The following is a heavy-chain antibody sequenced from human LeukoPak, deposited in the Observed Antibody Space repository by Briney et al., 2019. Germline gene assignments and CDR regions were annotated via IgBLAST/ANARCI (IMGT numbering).Heavy chain of an antibody. Sequence: RASVKVSCTASGYTFTSYDINWVRQATGQGLEWMGWMNPNSGNTGYAQKFQGRVTITRNTSISTAYMELSSLRSEDTAVYYCARGSIGSYGYYYYYMDVWGKGTTVTVSS. CDR3: ARGSIGSYGYYYYYMDV. CDR2: MNPNSGNT. V-gene: IGHV1-8*03. J-gene: IGHJ6*03. D-gene: IGHD1-26*01. CDR1: GYTFTSYD.